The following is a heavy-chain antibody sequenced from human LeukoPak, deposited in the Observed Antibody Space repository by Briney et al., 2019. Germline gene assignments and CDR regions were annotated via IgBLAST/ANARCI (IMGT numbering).Heavy chain of an antibody. V-gene: IGHV4-39*07. CDR3: AVGYDSSPVYFDY. J-gene: IGHJ4*02. CDR1: GGSISSSSYY. Sequence: SETLSLTCTVSGGSISSSSYYWGWIRQPPGKGLEWIGSIYYSGSTYYNPSLKSRVTISVDTSKNQFSLKLSSVTAADTAVYYCAVGYDSSPVYFDYWGQGTLVTVSS. D-gene: IGHD3-22*01. CDR2: IYYSGST.